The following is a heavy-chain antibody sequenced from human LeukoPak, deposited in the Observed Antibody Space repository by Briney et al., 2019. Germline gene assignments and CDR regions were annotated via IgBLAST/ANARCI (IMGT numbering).Heavy chain of an antibody. D-gene: IGHD3-22*01. J-gene: IGHJ4*02. CDR2: IYTGGST. V-gene: IGHV4-61*02. Sequence: PSETLSLTCTVSGGSISSSFYYWGWIRQPAGKGLEWIGRIYTGGSTNYNPSLKSRVTISVDTSKNQFSLKLSSVTAADTAVYYCARLSPDSSGYYAGIDYWGQGTLVTVSS. CDR1: GGSISSSFYY. CDR3: ARLSPDSSGYYAGIDY.